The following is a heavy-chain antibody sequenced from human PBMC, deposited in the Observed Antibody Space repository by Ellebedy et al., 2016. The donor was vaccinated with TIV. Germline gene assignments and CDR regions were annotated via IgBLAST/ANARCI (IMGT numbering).Heavy chain of an antibody. CDR1: GFIFDDYA. Sequence: SLKISCVASGFIFDDYAMHWVRQGPEKGLEWVAGITWNGAFIRYADSVRGRFTISRDSAKNSLYLQMDRLRAEDTAFYYCVKDRTHRGYFDWFTFDPWGQGTQVIVSS. CDR2: ITWNGAFI. D-gene: IGHD3-9*01. J-gene: IGHJ5*02. CDR3: VKDRTHRGYFDWFTFDP. V-gene: IGHV3-9*01.